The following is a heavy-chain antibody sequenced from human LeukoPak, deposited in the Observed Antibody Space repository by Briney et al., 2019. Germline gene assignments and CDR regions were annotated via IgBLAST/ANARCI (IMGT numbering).Heavy chain of an antibody. CDR1: GFMFSHSS. J-gene: IGHJ4*02. Sequence: GGSLRLSCVASGFMFSHSSIHWVRQPPGRGLEYVSAITSDGGGTFYANSVKGRFTISRDNSKDTLSLHMASLTTEDTAVYYCARETATGVTSSWYYDCWGQGTLVTVSS. CDR3: ARETATGVTSSWYYDC. D-gene: IGHD6-13*01. V-gene: IGHV3-64*01. CDR2: ITSDGGGT.